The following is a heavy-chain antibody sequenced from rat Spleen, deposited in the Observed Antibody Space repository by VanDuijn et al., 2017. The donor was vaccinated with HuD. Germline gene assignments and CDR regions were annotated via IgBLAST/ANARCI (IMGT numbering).Heavy chain of an antibody. V-gene: IGHV5-46*01. Sequence: EVQLVESGGGLVQPGRSMKLSCAASGFTFSSFPMAWVRQAPTKGLEWVATISTSGGSTYYRDSVKGRFTISRDNAKSTLYLQMNSLRSEDTATYFCSRQDNNYYYFDFWGQGVMVTVSS. CDR2: ISTSGGST. D-gene: IGHD1-10*01. CDR3: SRQDNNYYYFDF. J-gene: IGHJ2*01. CDR1: GFTFSSFP.